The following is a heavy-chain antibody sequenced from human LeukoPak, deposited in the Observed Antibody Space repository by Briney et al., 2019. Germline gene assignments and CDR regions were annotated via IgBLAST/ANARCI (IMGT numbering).Heavy chain of an antibody. CDR3: ARTLDCTTTSCSYGMDV. J-gene: IGHJ6*02. D-gene: IGHD2-2*01. Sequence: SSETLSLTCAVSGGSMSSYYWSWVRQPPGKGLEWIGYIFYSGSTNYNPSLKSRVTISVDTSKNQFSLRLSSVTAADTAVYYCARTLDCTTTSCSYGMDVSGQGTTVTVPS. CDR2: IFYSGST. CDR1: GGSMSSYY. V-gene: IGHV4-59*08.